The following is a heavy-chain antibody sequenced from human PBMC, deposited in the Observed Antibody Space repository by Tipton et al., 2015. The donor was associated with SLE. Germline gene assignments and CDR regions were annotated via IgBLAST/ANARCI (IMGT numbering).Heavy chain of an antibody. CDR1: GGSISSSSYY. V-gene: IGHV4-39*01. CDR3: ASLGMDYYFDL. Sequence: TLSLTCAVSGGSISSSSYYWGWVRQPPGKGLEWIGSIYYSGSTYYNPSLKSRVTISVDTSKNQFSLRLSSATAADTALYYCASLGMDYYFDLWGRGTLVTVSS. J-gene: IGHJ2*01. CDR2: IYYSGST. D-gene: IGHD7-27*01.